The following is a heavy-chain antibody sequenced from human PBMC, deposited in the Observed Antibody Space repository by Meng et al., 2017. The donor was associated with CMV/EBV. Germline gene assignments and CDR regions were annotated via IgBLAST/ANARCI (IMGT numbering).Heavy chain of an antibody. Sequence: GESLKISCAASGFTVSSNYMSWVRQAPGKGLEWVSVIYSGGSTYYADSVKGRFTISRDNSKNTLYLQMNSLRAEDTAVYYCARVDGDYHPLDYWGQGTLVTVSS. J-gene: IGHJ4*02. CDR2: IYSGGST. CDR3: ARVDGDYHPLDY. CDR1: GFTVSSNY. V-gene: IGHV3-66*02. D-gene: IGHD4-17*01.